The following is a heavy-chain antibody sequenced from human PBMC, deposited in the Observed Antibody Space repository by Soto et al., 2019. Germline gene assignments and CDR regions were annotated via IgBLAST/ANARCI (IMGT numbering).Heavy chain of an antibody. CDR1: GFTFTSNP. CDR3: AKDRGYCSSTSCYAGGVDAFDI. V-gene: IGHV3-23*01. D-gene: IGHD2-2*01. J-gene: IGHJ3*02. CDR2: IGGGGGST. Sequence: EVQLLESGGGWVQPGGSLRPSFAPSGFTFTSNPMSWFRRAPGKGLGWVSAIGGGGGSTYYADSVKGRFTISRDNSKNTLYLQMNSLRAEDTAIYYCAKDRGYCSSTSCYAGGVDAFDIWGQGTMVTVSS.